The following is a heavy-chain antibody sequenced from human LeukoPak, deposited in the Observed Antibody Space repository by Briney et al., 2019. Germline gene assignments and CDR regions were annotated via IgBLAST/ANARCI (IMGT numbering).Heavy chain of an antibody. CDR1: GGSISSYY. V-gene: IGHV4-59*01. CDR3: AREKRSSGWYFDY. CDR2: IYYSGST. Sequence: SETLSLTCTVSGGSISSYYWSWIRQPPGKGLEWIGYIYYSGSTNYNPSLKSRVTISVDTSKNQFSLKLSSVTAADTAVYYCAREKRSSGWYFDYWGQGTLVTVSS. D-gene: IGHD6-19*01. J-gene: IGHJ4*02.